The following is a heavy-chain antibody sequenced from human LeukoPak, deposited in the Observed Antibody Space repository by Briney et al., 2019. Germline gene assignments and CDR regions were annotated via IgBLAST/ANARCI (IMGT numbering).Heavy chain of an antibody. CDR1: GYSFTSYW. Sequence: GESLKISCKGSGYSFTSYWIAWVRQMRGKGLEWMGIIYPGDSDTRYSPSFEGQVTISADKSISTAYVQWTSLKASDSAMYYCARTPPSAYRSSWYTPRFDYWGQGSLVTVSS. CDR2: IYPGDSDT. J-gene: IGHJ4*02. D-gene: IGHD6-13*01. CDR3: ARTPPSAYRSSWYTPRFDY. V-gene: IGHV5-51*01.